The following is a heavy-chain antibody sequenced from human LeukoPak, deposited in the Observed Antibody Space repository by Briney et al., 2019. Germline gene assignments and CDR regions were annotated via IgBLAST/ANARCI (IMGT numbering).Heavy chain of an antibody. CDR3: ARGGQSKYDSSGYLNYFDY. V-gene: IGHV3-64*01. Sequence: GGSLSLSCAASGFPFISYVMYWVRQAPGKGLEYVSSISRNGGSTYYANSVKGRFTISRDNSKNTLYLQMGSLRAEDMAVYYCARGGQSKYDSSGYLNYFDYWGQGTLVTVSS. J-gene: IGHJ4*02. CDR1: GFPFISYV. D-gene: IGHD3-22*01. CDR2: ISRNGGST.